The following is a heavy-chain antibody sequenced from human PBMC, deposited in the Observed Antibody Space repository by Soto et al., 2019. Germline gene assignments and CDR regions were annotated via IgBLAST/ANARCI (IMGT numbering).Heavy chain of an antibody. Sequence: QVQLVESGGGVVQPGRSLRLSCAASGFSFSGYAMHWVRQAPGKGLEWVAVISYDGSNKYYADSVKGRFTISRDNSKNTLFLQMNSLRAEDTAVYYCAREHGDSGNMPHYWGQGTLVTVSS. CDR1: GFSFSGYA. CDR3: AREHGDSGNMPHY. CDR2: ISYDGSNK. D-gene: IGHD4-17*01. V-gene: IGHV3-30-3*01. J-gene: IGHJ4*02.